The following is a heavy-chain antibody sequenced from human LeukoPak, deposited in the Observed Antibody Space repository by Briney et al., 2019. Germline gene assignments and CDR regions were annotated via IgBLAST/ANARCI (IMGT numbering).Heavy chain of an antibody. CDR1: GGSISSHY. Sequence: SETLSLTCSVSGGSISSHYWSWIRQPPGKGLEWIGYIYYSGSTNYNPSLKSRVTMSVDTSKNQFSLKLSSVTAADTAVYYCARYVVSSFDYWGQGTLVTVSS. CDR2: IYYSGST. CDR3: ARYVVSSFDY. D-gene: IGHD2-21*01. J-gene: IGHJ4*02. V-gene: IGHV4-59*11.